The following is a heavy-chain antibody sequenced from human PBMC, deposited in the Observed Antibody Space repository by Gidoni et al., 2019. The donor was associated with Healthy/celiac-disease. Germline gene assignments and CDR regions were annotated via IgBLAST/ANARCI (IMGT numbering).Heavy chain of an antibody. CDR2: IYYSGST. D-gene: IGHD3-22*01. Sequence: QLQLQESGPGLVKPSETLSLTCTVSGGSIRSSSYYWGWIRQPPGKGLEWIGSIYYSGSTYYNPSLKSRVTISVDTSKNQFSLKLSSVTAADTAVYYCARLSPYYYDSSGYYNPNYYYGMDVWGQGTTVTVSS. V-gene: IGHV4-39*01. J-gene: IGHJ6*02. CDR1: GGSIRSSSYY. CDR3: ARLSPYYYDSSGYYNPNYYYGMDV.